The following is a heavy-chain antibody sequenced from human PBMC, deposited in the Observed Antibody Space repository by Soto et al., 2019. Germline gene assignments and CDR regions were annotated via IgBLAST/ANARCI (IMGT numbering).Heavy chain of an antibody. J-gene: IGHJ4*02. CDR2: ISAYNGNT. Sequence: ASVKVSCKASGYTFTSYGISWVRQAPGQGLEWMGWISAYNGNTNYAQKLQGRVTMTTDTSTSTAYMELRSLRSDDTAVYYCARVGEVMVRGVIITPIDYWGQGTLVTVSS. V-gene: IGHV1-18*01. CDR3: ARVGEVMVRGVIITPIDY. CDR1: GYTFTSYG. D-gene: IGHD3-10*01.